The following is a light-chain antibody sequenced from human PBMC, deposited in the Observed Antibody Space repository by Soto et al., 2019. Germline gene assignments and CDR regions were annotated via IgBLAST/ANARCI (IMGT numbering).Light chain of an antibody. CDR2: DVS. Sequence: EIVMTQSPATLSVSPGERATLSCRAGQDVTTNFAWYQQKSGQSPRLLIYDVSIRATGVPARFSATGSETDFTLTISGLQSEDSAVYFCQQYNNWPFSFGQGTRLEIK. J-gene: IGKJ5*01. CDR3: QQYNNWPFS. V-gene: IGKV3-15*01. CDR1: QDVTTN.